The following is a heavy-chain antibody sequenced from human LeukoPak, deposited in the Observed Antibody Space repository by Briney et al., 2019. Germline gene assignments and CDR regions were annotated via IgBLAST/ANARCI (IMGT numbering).Heavy chain of an antibody. Sequence: GGSLRLSCAASGFTFSSYGMSWVRQAPGKGLEWVSAISGSGGSTYYADSVKGRFTISRDNSKNTLYLQMNSLRAEDTAVYYCANSYDSSGYPFFLWGQGTLVTVSS. V-gene: IGHV3-23*01. CDR3: ANSYDSSGYPFFL. D-gene: IGHD3-22*01. CDR1: GFTFSSYG. J-gene: IGHJ4*02. CDR2: ISGSGGST.